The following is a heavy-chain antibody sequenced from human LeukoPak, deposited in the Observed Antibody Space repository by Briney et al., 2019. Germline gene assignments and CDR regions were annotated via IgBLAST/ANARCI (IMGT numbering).Heavy chain of an antibody. D-gene: IGHD1/OR15-1a*01. CDR1: GLILSNHW. J-gene: IGHJ6*02. Sequence: GGSLRLSCAASGLILSNHWMTWVRQAPGKGPEWVANINRDESEKYYVDSVNGRFTISRDTAKNSLYLQMSNLRAEDTALYYCARNNDMDVWGQGTWVIVSS. V-gene: IGHV3-7*03. CDR3: ARNNDMDV. CDR2: INRDESEK.